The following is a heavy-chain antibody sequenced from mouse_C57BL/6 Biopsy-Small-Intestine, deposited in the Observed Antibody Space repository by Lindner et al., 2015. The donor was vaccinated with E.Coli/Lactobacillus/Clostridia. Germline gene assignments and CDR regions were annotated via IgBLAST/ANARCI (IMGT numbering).Heavy chain of an antibody. J-gene: IGHJ4*01. CDR3: ARGVTAGVDY. CDR1: GYTFTDMD. V-gene: IGHV1-84*02. D-gene: IGHD1-2*01. CDR2: MSPKNGNT. Sequence: SVKVSCKASGYTFTDMDINWVRQATGQGLEWMGWMSPKNGNTGYAQKFQGRVTMTRDTSIATAYMELSSLRSEGTAVYYCARGVTAGVDYWGQGTLVTVSS.